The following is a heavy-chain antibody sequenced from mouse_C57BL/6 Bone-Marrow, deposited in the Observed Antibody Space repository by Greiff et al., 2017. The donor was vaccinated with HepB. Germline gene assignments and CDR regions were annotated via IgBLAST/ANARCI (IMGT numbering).Heavy chain of an antibody. CDR2: ISSGGSYT. J-gene: IGHJ4*01. Sequence: EVKVVESGGDLVKPGGSLKLSCAASGFTFSSYGMSWVRQTPDKRLAWVATISSGGSYTYYPDSVKGRFTISRDNAKNTLYLQMSSLKSEDTAMYYCARTYGNYAMDYWGQGTSVTVSS. D-gene: IGHD2-1*01. CDR3: ARTYGNYAMDY. CDR1: GFTFSSYG. V-gene: IGHV5-6*01.